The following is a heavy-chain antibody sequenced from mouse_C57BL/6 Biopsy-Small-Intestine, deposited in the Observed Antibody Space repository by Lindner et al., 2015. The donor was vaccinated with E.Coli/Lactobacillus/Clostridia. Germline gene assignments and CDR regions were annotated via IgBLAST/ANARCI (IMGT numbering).Heavy chain of an antibody. CDR3: ARGYSSDYFAMDY. J-gene: IGHJ4*01. CDR2: FHPYNDDT. V-gene: IGHV1-47*01. Sequence: VQLQESGAELVKPGASVRMSCKTSGYTFTTYPIEWMMQNRGKSLEWIGNFHPYNDDTKYNEKFKGKATLTVEKSSSTVYLELSRLASDDSGVYYCARGYSSDYFAMDYWGQGTSVTVSS. CDR1: GYTFTTYP. D-gene: IGHD1-2*01.